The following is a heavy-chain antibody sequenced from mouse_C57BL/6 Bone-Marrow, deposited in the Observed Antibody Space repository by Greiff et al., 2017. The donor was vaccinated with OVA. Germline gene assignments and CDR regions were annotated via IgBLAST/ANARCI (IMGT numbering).Heavy chain of an antibody. CDR1: GYTFTSYW. J-gene: IGHJ4*01. D-gene: IGHD1-1*01. CDR2: IHPNSGST. CDR3: ARDYYGSSPSYAMDY. Sequence: VQLQQPGAELVKPGASVKLSCKASGYTFTSYWMHWVKQRPGQGLEWIGMIHPNSGSTNYNEKFKSKATLTVDKSSSTAYMQLSSLTSEDSAVYDGARDYYGSSPSYAMDYWGQGTSVTVSS. V-gene: IGHV1-64*01.